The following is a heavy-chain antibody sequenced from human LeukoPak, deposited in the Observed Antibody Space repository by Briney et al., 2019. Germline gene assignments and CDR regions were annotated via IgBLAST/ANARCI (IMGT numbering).Heavy chain of an antibody. J-gene: IGHJ4*02. D-gene: IGHD6-19*01. V-gene: IGHV3-48*03. CDR1: GFTFSSYE. CDR3: ARGYSGWYSGY. CDR2: ISSSGNTI. Sequence: SGGSLRLSCAASGFTFSSYEMNWVRQAPGKGLEWVSYISSSGNTIYYADSVKGRFTISRDNAKNSLYLQMNSLRADDTAVYYCARGYSGWYSGYWGQGTLVTVSS.